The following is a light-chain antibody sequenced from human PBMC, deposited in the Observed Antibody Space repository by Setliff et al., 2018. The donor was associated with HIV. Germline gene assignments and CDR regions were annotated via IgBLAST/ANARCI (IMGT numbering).Light chain of an antibody. V-gene: IGLV2-14*03. J-gene: IGLJ1*01. CDR2: DVY. CDR3: HSYTSSGSGV. CDR1: SSDVGASDS. Sequence: QSALTQPASVSWSPGQSITISCTGTSSDVGASDSVSWYQQHPGEAPKLIIYDVYNRPSEDSYRFSGSKSGNTASLTISGLQAADDADYYCHSYTSSGSGVFGTGTKVTVL.